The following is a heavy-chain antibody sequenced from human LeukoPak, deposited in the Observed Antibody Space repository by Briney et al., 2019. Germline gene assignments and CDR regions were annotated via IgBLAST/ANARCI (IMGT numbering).Heavy chain of an antibody. D-gene: IGHD3-3*01. V-gene: IGHV1-69*13. J-gene: IGHJ4*02. Sequence: SVKVSCKASGGIFSSHAISSLRQAPGQGLEWMGGIIPIFGTANYAQKFQGRVTITADETTSTAYMELSSLRSEDTAVYYCGCPHKYDDFWGAFYPFDNWGQGTLVTVSS. CDR3: GCPHKYDDFWGAFYPFDN. CDR2: IIPIFGTA. CDR1: GGIFSSHA.